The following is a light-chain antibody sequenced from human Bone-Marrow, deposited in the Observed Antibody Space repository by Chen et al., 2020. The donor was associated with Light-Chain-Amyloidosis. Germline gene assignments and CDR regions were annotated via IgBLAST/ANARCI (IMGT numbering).Light chain of an antibody. CDR2: DDS. V-gene: IGLV3-21*02. Sequence: SSVLTQPSSVSVAPGQTATIACGGNNIGSTSVHWYQQTPGQAPLLVVYDDSDRPSGIPERLAGSNCGNTATLTSSRVEAGDEADDYCQVWERSSDRPVFGGGTKLTV. CDR1: NIGSTS. CDR3: QVWERSSDRPV. J-gene: IGLJ3*02.